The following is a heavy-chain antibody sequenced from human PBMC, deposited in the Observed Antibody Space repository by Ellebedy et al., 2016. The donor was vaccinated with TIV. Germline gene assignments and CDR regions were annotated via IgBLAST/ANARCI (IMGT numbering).Heavy chain of an antibody. CDR2: ISGGGGRT. Sequence: PGGSLRLSCAASGFTFSSYGMSWVRQAPGKGLEWVSAISGGGGRTYYADSVKGRFTISRDNSKNTLYLQMNSLRVEDTAVYYCATQLWNTEFWGQGTLVIVSS. D-gene: IGHD5-24*01. J-gene: IGHJ4*02. V-gene: IGHV3-23*01. CDR3: ATQLWNTEF. CDR1: GFTFSSYG.